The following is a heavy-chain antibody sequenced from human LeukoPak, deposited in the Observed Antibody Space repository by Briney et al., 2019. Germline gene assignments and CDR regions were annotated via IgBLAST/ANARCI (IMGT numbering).Heavy chain of an antibody. CDR3: ARDQVSYYYGSGSYFVAPDY. Sequence: SETLSLTCSASGGSISSSSYYWGWIRQPPGKGLEWIGSIYYTGSTYYNPSLKSRVTISVDTSKNQFSLKLSSVTAADTAVYYCARDQVSYYYGSGSYFVAPDYWGQGTLVTVSS. CDR1: GGSISSSSYY. J-gene: IGHJ4*02. V-gene: IGHV4-39*07. D-gene: IGHD3-10*01. CDR2: IYYTGST.